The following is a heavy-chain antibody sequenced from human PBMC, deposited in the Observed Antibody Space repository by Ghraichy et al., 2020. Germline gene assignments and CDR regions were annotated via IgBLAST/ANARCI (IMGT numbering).Heavy chain of an antibody. CDR1: GGSISSSSYY. V-gene: IGHV4-39*07. J-gene: IGHJ6*02. CDR3: ARDGWRRRFGEFQGYGMDV. D-gene: IGHD3-10*01. CDR2: IYYSGST. Sequence: SQTLSLTCTVSGGSISSSSYYWGWIRQPPGKGLEWIGSIYYSGSTYYNPSLKSRVTISVDTSKNQFSLKLSSVTAADTAVYYCARDGWRRRFGEFQGYGMDVWGQGTTVTVSS.